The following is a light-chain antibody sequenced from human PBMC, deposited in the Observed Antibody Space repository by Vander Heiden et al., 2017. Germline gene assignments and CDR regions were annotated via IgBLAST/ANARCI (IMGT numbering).Light chain of an antibody. Sequence: DIQMTQSPSSLSASVGDRVTITCRASQGISNSLAWYQQKPGKVPRLLIYAAYILQSGVPSRFSGSGSGTDFTLTISSLQPEDVGSYYCQKYSNAPYTFGQGTKLEIK. CDR3: QKYSNAPYT. J-gene: IGKJ2*01. CDR1: QGISNS. CDR2: AAY. V-gene: IGKV1-27*01.